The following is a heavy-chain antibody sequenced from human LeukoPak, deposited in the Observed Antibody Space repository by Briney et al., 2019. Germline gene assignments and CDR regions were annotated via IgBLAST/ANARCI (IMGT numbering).Heavy chain of an antibody. Sequence: PSETLSLTCNVSGGSISSYYWSWIRQPAGKGLEWIGRIYTSGSTNYNPSLKSRVTMSVDTSKNQFSLKLSSVTAADTAVYYCARATGGYCSSTSCNNWFDPWGQGTLVTVSS. D-gene: IGHD2-2*01. CDR2: IYTSGST. V-gene: IGHV4-4*07. J-gene: IGHJ5*02. CDR3: ARATGGYCSSTSCNNWFDP. CDR1: GGSISSYY.